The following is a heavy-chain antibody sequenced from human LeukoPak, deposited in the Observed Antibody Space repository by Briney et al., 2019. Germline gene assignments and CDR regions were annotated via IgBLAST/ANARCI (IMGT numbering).Heavy chain of an antibody. V-gene: IGHV1-18*04. CDR1: GYTFTSYG. D-gene: IGHD5-12*01. CDR2: ISAYNGNT. CDR3: ARFEWWLPYFDY. Sequence: VASVTVSCKASGYTFTSYGISWVRQAPGQGLEWMGWISAYNGNTNYAQKLQGRGTMTTDTSTSTAYMELRSLRSDDTAVYYCARFEWWLPYFDYWGQGPLVTVSS. J-gene: IGHJ4*02.